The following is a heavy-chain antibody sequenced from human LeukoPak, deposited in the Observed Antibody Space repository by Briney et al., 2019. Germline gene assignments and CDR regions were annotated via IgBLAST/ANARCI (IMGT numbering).Heavy chain of an antibody. CDR3: ARSVLLGYCSSTSCSRGTFDY. CDR1: GGSISSYY. D-gene: IGHD2-2*01. Sequence: SETLSLTCTVSGGSISSYYWSWIRQPPGKGLEWVWYIYYSVSTNYNPSLKSRVPISVDTSKNQFSLKLSSVPAADTAVYYCARSVLLGYCSSTSCSRGTFDYWGQGTLVTVSS. V-gene: IGHV4-59*01. J-gene: IGHJ4*02. CDR2: IYYSVST.